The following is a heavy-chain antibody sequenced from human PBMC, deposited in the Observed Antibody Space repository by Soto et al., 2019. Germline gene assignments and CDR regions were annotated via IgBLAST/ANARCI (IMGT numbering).Heavy chain of an antibody. J-gene: IGHJ6*02. CDR2: TYPGDSDT. CDR3: ARHEGRGSENYYNVDFNYGMDV. CDR1: GYNFNNYW. D-gene: IGHD3-10*01. V-gene: IGHV5-51*01. Sequence: GESLKISCQASGYNFNNYWIGWVRQMPGKGLEWMGITYPGDSDTKYSPSFQGQVTISADKSISIAYLQWSSLKASDTAIYYCARHEGRGSENYYNVDFNYGMDVWGQGTTVTVSS.